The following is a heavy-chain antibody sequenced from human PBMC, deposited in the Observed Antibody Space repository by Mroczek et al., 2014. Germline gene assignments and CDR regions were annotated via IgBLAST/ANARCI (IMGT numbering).Heavy chain of an antibody. CDR2: ISWNSGSI. V-gene: IGHV3-9*01. CDR3: DKKIKLDRYSSSSPFDY. D-gene: IGHD6-6*01. CDR1: GFTFDDYA. Sequence: VQLVESGGGLVQPGRSLRLSCAASGFTFDDYAMHWVRQAPGKGLEWVSGISWNSGSIGYADSVKGRFTISRDNAKNSLYLQMNSLRAEDTALYYCDKKIKLDRYSSSSPFDYWGQGTLVTVSS. J-gene: IGHJ4*02.